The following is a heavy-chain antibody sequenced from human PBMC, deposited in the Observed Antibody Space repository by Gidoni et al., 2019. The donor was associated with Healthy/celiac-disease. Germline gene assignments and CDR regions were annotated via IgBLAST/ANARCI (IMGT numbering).Heavy chain of an antibody. CDR1: GGSISSYY. J-gene: IGHJ3*02. CDR2: IYYSGST. D-gene: IGHD1-26*01. CDR3: ARMYSGSYFAGPLGFDI. Sequence: QVQLQESGPGLVKPSEPLSLTCTVSGGSISSYYWSWIRQPPGKGLEWIGYIYYSGSTNYNPSLKSRVTISVDTSKNQFSLKLSSVTAADTAVYYCARMYSGSYFAGPLGFDIWGQGTMVTVSS. V-gene: IGHV4-59*01.